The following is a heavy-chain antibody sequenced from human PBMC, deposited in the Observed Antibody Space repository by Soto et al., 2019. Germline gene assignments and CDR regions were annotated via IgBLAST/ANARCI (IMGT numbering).Heavy chain of an antibody. CDR3: ARVGYYDSSGYYYETTGAEYFQH. J-gene: IGHJ1*01. V-gene: IGHV1-69*02. CDR1: GGTFSSYT. D-gene: IGHD3-22*01. Sequence: SSVKVSCKASGGTFSSYTISWVRQAPGQGLEWMGRIIPILGIANYAQKFQGRVTITADKSTSTAYMELSSLRSEDTAVYYCARVGYYDSSGYYYETTGAEYFQHWGQ. CDR2: IIPILGIA.